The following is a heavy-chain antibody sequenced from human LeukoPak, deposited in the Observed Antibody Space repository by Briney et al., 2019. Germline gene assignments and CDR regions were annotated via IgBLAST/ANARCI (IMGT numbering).Heavy chain of an antibody. V-gene: IGHV3-30*04. CDR3: ARGQARGYSYGYFAGDFDY. D-gene: IGHD5-18*01. CDR2: ISYDGSNK. J-gene: IGHJ4*02. CDR1: GFTFSSYA. Sequence: PGRSLRLSCAASGFTFSSYAMHWVRQAPGKGLEWVAVISYDGSNKYYADSVKGRFTISRDSSKNTLYLQMNSLRAEDTAVYYCARGQARGYSYGYFAGDFDYWGQGTLVTVSS.